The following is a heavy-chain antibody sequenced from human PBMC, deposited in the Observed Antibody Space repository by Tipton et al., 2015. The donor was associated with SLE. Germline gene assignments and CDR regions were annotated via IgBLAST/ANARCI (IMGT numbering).Heavy chain of an antibody. CDR1: GGSISSTTYY. CDR3: VRGHPHIVVLIGGGWFDP. D-gene: IGHD2-21*01. Sequence: TLSLTCTVSGGSISSTTYYWSWIRQPPGKGLEWIGEINHGGSTNYNPSLKSRVTISEDTSKNQFSLKLTSVTAADTAIYYCVRGHPHIVVLIGGGWFDPWGQGTLVTVSS. V-gene: IGHV4-39*07. CDR2: INHGGST. J-gene: IGHJ5*02.